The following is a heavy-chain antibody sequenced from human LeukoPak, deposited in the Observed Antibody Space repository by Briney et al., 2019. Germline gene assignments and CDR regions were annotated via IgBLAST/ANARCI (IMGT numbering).Heavy chain of an antibody. V-gene: IGHV1-2*02. Sequence: ASVKVSCKASGYTFTGYYMHWVRQAPGQGLEWMGWINPNSGGTNYAQKFQGRVTMTRDTSISTAYMELSRLRSDDTAVYYCARGQFTMVRGVIWIWLDPWGQGTLVTVSS. CDR2: INPNSGGT. CDR1: GYTFTGYY. J-gene: IGHJ5*02. CDR3: ARGQFTMVRGVIWIWLDP. D-gene: IGHD3-10*01.